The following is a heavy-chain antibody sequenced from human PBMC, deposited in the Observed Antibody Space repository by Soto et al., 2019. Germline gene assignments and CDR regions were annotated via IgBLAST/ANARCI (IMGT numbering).Heavy chain of an antibody. CDR3: AHRPRGYIYASAY. CDR1: GFSLTTRGVG. J-gene: IGHJ4*02. D-gene: IGHD5-18*01. V-gene: IGHV2-5*02. CDR2: IYWDDDE. Sequence: QITLKESGPTLVKPTQTLTLTCTFSGFSLTTRGVGVGWIRQPPGKALEGLALIYWDDDEGYSPSLKSRPTISKDTSKNQVVLTMPTRDPVDTATYFCAHRPRGYIYASAYWGQGNLASVSS.